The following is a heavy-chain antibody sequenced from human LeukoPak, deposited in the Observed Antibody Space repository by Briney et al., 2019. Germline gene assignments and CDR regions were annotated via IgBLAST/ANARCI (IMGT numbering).Heavy chain of an antibody. Sequence: PSETLSLACTVSGGSISSYYWSWIRQPAGKGLEWIGRIYTSGSTNYNPSLKSRVTMSVDTSKNQFSLKLSSVTAADTAVYYCARSRYCSSGSCYSAYYFDYWGQGTLVTVSS. V-gene: IGHV4-4*07. CDR1: GGSISSYY. CDR3: ARSRYCSSGSCYSAYYFDY. J-gene: IGHJ4*02. CDR2: IYTSGST. D-gene: IGHD2-15*01.